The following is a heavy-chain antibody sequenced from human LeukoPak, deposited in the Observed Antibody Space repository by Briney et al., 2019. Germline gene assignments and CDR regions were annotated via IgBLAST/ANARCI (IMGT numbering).Heavy chain of an antibody. V-gene: IGHV4-61*01. CDR2: MYYSGNT. D-gene: IGHD6-19*01. Sequence: SETLSLTCTVSGGSVSSGSNYRSWIRQPPGKGLEWVGYMYYSGNTNYNPSLKSRVTISIDTSRNQFSLKLRSVTAADTAVYYCARGLAVAGQISFDPWGQGTLVIVSS. CDR1: GGSVSSGSNY. CDR3: ARGLAVAGQISFDP. J-gene: IGHJ5*02.